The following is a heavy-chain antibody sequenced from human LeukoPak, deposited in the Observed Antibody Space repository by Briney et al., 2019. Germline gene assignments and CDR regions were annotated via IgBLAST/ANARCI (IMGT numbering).Heavy chain of an antibody. CDR2: INHEGDS. J-gene: IGHJ6*03. V-gene: IGHV4-34*01. D-gene: IGHD1-7*01. Sequence: PSETLSLTCAVYGVSLRGYYWSWIRQSPEKGLEWIGEINHEGDSIYNPSLKSRLTLSVDMSKNQFSLNLRSVTAADTAVYYCARGRNFVSDFYFDVWGKGTTVIASS. CDR3: ARGRNFVSDFYFDV. CDR1: GVSLRGYY.